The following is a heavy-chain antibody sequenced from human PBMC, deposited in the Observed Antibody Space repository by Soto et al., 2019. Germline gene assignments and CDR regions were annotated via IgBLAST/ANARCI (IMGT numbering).Heavy chain of an antibody. D-gene: IGHD5-18*01. CDR2: INWNGGST. CDR3: ARGTGYSYGANFDY. V-gene: IGHV3-20*04. Sequence: EVQLVESGGGVVRPGGSLRLSCAASGFTFDDYGMSWVRQAPGKGLEWVSGINWNGGSTGYADSVKGRFTIARDNAKNSLYVQMNSLRAEDTASYYCARGTGYSYGANFDYWGQGTLVTVSS. CDR1: GFTFDDYG. J-gene: IGHJ4*02.